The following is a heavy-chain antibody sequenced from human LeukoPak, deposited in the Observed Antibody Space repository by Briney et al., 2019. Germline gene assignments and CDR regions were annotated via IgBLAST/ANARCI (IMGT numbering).Heavy chain of an antibody. D-gene: IGHD1-26*01. CDR2: ISNSGGNT. CDR1: GFTFSSYS. V-gene: IGHV3-23*01. CDR3: AKDDGGSYYIYYYYMDV. J-gene: IGHJ6*03. Sequence: TGGSLRLSCAASGFTFSSYSMNWVRQAPGKGLEWVSAISNSGGNTYYADSVKGRFTISRDNSRNTLYLQMNSLRAEDTAVYYCAKDDGGSYYIYYYYMDVWGKGTTVTISS.